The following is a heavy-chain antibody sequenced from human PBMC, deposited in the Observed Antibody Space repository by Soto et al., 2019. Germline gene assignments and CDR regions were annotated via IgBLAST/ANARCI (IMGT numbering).Heavy chain of an antibody. J-gene: IGHJ3*01. CDR1: GYSFTSYW. V-gene: IGHV5-51*03. CDR2: IYPGDSDT. CDR3: ARRGAAADDAFDL. D-gene: IGHD6-13*01. Sequence: EVQLVQSGAEVKKPGESLKISCKGSGYSFTSYWIGWVRQMPGKGLEWMGIIYPGDSDTRYSPSFQGQVTISGDKSISTAYVQWSSLKASDTAMYYCARRGAAADDAFDLWGQGRMVTVSS.